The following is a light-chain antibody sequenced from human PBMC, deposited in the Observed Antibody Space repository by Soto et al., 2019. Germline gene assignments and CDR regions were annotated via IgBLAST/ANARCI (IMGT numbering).Light chain of an antibody. J-gene: IGLJ2*01. V-gene: IGLV1-40*01. CDR1: SSNIGAGYY. Sequence: QSVLTQPPSVSGAPGQRVTISCTGSSSNIGAGYYAHWYQQLPGTAPKLLIYGYNNRPSGVPDRFSGSRSGTSASLAITGLQAEDEADYYCQSYDTSLSASIFGGGTKLTVL. CDR2: GYN. CDR3: QSYDTSLSASI.